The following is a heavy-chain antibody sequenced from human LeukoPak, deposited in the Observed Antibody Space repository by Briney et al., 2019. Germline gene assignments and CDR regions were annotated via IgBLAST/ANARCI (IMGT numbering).Heavy chain of an antibody. Sequence: GESLKSSCKGSGYSFTSYYIVWVRQMPGKGLDWMGIIHPADSETRYSPSFQGQVTISADKSISTVYLQWSGLKSSGTAMYYCARREYSYGYYFDYWGQGTLVTVSS. CDR3: ARREYSYGYYFDY. CDR2: IHPADSET. D-gene: IGHD5-18*01. J-gene: IGHJ4*02. V-gene: IGHV5-51*01. CDR1: GYSFTSYY.